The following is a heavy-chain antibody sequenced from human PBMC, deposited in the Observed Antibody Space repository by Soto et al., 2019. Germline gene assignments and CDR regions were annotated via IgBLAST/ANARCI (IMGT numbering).Heavy chain of an antibody. D-gene: IGHD6-13*01. V-gene: IGHV3-30*18. Sequence: WVLRLSCAASGFTFSSYGMHWVRQAPGKGLEWVAVISYDGSNKYYADSVKGRFTISRDNSKNTLYLQMNSLRAEDTAVYYSAKSTGYSLSYGMDVWGQGTTVTVS. CDR3: AKSTGYSLSYGMDV. J-gene: IGHJ6*02. CDR1: GFTFSSYG. CDR2: ISYDGSNK.